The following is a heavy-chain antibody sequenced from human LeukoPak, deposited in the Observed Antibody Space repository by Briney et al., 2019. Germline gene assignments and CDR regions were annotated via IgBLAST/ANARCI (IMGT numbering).Heavy chain of an antibody. V-gene: IGHV3-48*01. CDR3: ARDLGLDGD. D-gene: IGHD2-2*03. CDR1: GFTFSSYS. CDR2: ISSSSPI. Sequence: GGSLRLSCAASGFTFSSYSMNWVRQAPGKGLDWVSYISSSSPIYYADSVKGRFTISRDNAKNSLYLQMNSLRAEDTAVYYCARDLGLDGDWGQGTLVTVSS. J-gene: IGHJ4*02.